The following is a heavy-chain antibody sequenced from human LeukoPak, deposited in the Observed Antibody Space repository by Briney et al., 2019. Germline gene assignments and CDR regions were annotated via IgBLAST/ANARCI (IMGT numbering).Heavy chain of an antibody. V-gene: IGHV3-30*18. Sequence: PGRSLRLSCAASGFTFSSYGMHWVRQAPGKGLEWVAVISYDGSNKYYAVSVKGRFTISRDNSKNTLYLQMNSLRAEDTAVYYCAKDLHFHFDYWGQGTLVTVSS. CDR1: GFTFSSYG. J-gene: IGHJ4*02. CDR2: ISYDGSNK. CDR3: AKDLHFHFDY.